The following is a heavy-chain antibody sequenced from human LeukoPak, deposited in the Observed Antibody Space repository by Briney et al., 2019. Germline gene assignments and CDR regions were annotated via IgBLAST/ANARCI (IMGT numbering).Heavy chain of an antibody. CDR1: GASISSSNR. Sequence: PSETLSLTCTVSGASISSSNRWTWVRQPPGEALEWIGEIYHAGSTKYNPSLRSRLTISVDKSKNSFSLSLTSVTAADTAFYYCARSAAVTGQFDFWGPGTLVTVSS. V-gene: IGHV4-4*02. D-gene: IGHD6-19*01. J-gene: IGHJ4*02. CDR2: IYHAGST. CDR3: ARSAAVTGQFDF.